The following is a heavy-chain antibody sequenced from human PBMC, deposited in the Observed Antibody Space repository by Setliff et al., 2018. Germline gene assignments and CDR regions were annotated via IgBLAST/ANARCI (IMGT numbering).Heavy chain of an antibody. CDR1: GDSISSRTYY. CDR2: IYTSWST. Sequence: SETLSLTCTVSGDSISSRTYYWSWIRQPAGKGLEWIGHIYTSWSTIYNPSLKSRVTISLDTSKKQFSLKLSSVTASDTAVYYCARGRNVAARLLDSWGQGTLVTVSS. V-gene: IGHV4-61*09. J-gene: IGHJ4*02. D-gene: IGHD6-6*01. CDR3: ARGRNVAARLLDS.